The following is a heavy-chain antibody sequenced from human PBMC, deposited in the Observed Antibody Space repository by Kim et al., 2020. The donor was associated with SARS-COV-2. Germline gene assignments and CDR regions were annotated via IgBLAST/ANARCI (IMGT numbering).Heavy chain of an antibody. V-gene: IGHV4-59*13. Sequence: SETLSLTCTVSGGSITNYFWSWIRQPRGKGLEWIGHIYYSGSTNYNPSLKSRVTISVDTSKNQFSLKLSSVTAADTAVYYCARAPWLLPDYWGQGTLVTVSS. CDR3: ARAPWLLPDY. J-gene: IGHJ4*02. CDR2: IYYSGST. CDR1: GGSITNYF. D-gene: IGHD2-15*01.